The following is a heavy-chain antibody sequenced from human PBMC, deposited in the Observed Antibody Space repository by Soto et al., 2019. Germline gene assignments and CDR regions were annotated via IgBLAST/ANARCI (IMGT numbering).Heavy chain of an antibody. CDR1: GFTFSTYD. CDR2: ISCDGNNK. Sequence: QVQLVESGGGVVQPGRSLRLSCAASGFTFSTYDMHWVRQAPGKGLVWVALISCDGNNKYYANSVKGRFTISRHNSKNTLDLQMTSIRVEETAVYYCAKDGCRPSSCCRLCCYYGKDVWGQGTTVTVSS. CDR3: AKDGCRPSSCCRLCCYYGKDV. D-gene: IGHD2-15*01. J-gene: IGHJ6*02. V-gene: IGHV3-30*18.